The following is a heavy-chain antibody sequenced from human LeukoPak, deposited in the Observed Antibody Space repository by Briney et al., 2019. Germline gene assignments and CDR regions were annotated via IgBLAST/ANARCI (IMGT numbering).Heavy chain of an antibody. CDR3: VKDLGDTYGSLFDY. D-gene: IGHD5-18*01. J-gene: IGHJ4*02. CDR1: GFTFSSYA. V-gene: IGHV3-30*04. Sequence: GGSLRLSCAASGFTFSSYAMHWVRQAPGKGLEWVAIISYDGSNKYYADSVKGRFTFSRDNSKNTLYLQMDRLRVEDTAVYYCVKDLGDTYGSLFDYWGQGTLVTVSS. CDR2: ISYDGSNK.